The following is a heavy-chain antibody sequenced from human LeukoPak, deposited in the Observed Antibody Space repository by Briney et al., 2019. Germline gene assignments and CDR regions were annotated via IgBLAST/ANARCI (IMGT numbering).Heavy chain of an antibody. D-gene: IGHD4-17*01. CDR1: GFTFSSYS. V-gene: IGHV3-21*01. Sequence: GGSLRLSCAASGFTFSSYSMNWVRQTPGKGLEWVSSISSSSSYIYYADSVKGRFTISRDNAKNSLYLQMNSLRAEDTAVYYCASLYGDYYYYYGMDVWGQGTTVTVSS. CDR3: ASLYGDYYYYYGMDV. CDR2: ISSSSSYI. J-gene: IGHJ6*02.